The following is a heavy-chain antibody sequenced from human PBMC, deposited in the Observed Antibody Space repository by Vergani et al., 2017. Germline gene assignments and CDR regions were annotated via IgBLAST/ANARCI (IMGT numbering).Heavy chain of an antibody. CDR2: INWNGGST. J-gene: IGHJ5*02. CDR3: ARDPCSSTSCYTYNWFDP. D-gene: IGHD2-2*01. Sequence: EVQLVESGGGVVRPGGSLRLFCAASGFTFDDYCMSWVRPAPGKGLEWFSGINWNGGSTGYSDSVKGRFTISRDNDKNSLYLQMNSLRAEDTALYHCARDPCSSTSCYTYNWFDPWGQGTLVTVSS. CDR1: GFTFDDYC. V-gene: IGHV3-20*01.